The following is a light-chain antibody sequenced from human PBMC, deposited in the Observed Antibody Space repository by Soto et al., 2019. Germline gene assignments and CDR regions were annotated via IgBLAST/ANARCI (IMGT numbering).Light chain of an antibody. CDR2: GAS. Sequence: EIVMTQSPATLSVSPGERATLSCRASQSVSSTLAWYQQKPGQAPRLLIYGASTMATGIPARFSGSGSGTEVTLTISSLQSEDFAVYYCQQYNNWTPWTFGQGTKVEIK. V-gene: IGKV3-15*01. CDR1: QSVSST. CDR3: QQYNNWTPWT. J-gene: IGKJ1*01.